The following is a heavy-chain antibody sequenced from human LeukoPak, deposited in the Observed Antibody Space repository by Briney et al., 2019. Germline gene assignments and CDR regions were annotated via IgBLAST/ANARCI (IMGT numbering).Heavy chain of an antibody. CDR3: ARDWARYCSSTSCYAFDY. Sequence: SETLSLTCTVSGGSISSGDYYWSWIRQPPGKGLEWIGYIYYSGSTYYNPSLKSRATISVDTSKNQFSLKLSSATAADTAVYYCARDWARYCSSTSCYAFDYWGQGTLVTVSS. D-gene: IGHD2-2*01. CDR1: GGSISSGDYY. CDR2: IYYSGST. J-gene: IGHJ4*02. V-gene: IGHV4-30-4*01.